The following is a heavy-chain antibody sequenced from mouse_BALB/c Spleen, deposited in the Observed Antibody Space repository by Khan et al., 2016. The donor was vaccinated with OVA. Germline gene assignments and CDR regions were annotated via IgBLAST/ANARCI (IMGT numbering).Heavy chain of an antibody. CDR3: ARQPYYHYNIMDY. Sequence: QVQLKESGPGLAAPSQSLSITCTISGFSLTNYGIHWVRQPPGKGLEWLVVIWTDGTTTYNSALKSRLTITKANSQSQVFLKMNSLQTDDTAIYFCARQPYYHYNIMDYWGQGTSVTVSS. J-gene: IGHJ4*01. CDR2: IWTDGTT. V-gene: IGHV2-6-1*01. D-gene: IGHD2-10*01. CDR1: GFSLTNYG.